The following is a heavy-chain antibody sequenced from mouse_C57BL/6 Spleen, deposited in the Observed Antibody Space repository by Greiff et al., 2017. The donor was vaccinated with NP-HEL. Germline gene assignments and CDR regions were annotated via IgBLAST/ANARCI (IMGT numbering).Heavy chain of an antibody. J-gene: IGHJ1*03. V-gene: IGHV14-2*01. CDR2: IDPEDGET. D-gene: IGHD1-1*01. Sequence: VQLQQSGAELVKPGASVKLSCTASGFNIKDYYMHWVKQRTEQGLEWIGRIDPEDGETKYAQKFQGKATITADTSSNTAYLQLSSLTSEDTAVYYCARETTVVATDFDVWGTGTTVTVSS. CDR1: GFNIKDYY. CDR3: ARETTVVATDFDV.